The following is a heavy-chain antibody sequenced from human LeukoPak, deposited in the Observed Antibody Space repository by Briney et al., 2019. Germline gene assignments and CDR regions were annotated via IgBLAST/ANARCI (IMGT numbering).Heavy chain of an antibody. CDR3: TREGCGATSCYTNDY. J-gene: IGHJ4*02. CDR1: GFTFHNYA. D-gene: IGHD2-2*02. Sequence: GGSLRLSCAASGFTFHNYAMSWVRQAPGEGLEWVSGISSSSGSTYYADSVKGRFTLSRDNSKNTLYLQMNSLRAEDTAVYYCTREGCGATSCYTNDYWGQGTLVTVSS. V-gene: IGHV3-23*01. CDR2: ISSSSGST.